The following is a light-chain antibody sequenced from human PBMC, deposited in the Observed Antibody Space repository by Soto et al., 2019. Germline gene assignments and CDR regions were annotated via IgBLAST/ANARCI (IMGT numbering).Light chain of an antibody. Sequence: QTVVTQLPSASASLGASVKLTCTLSSGHSSYAIAWHQQQPEKGPRYLMKLNSDGSHNKGDGIPDRFSGSSSGAERYLTISSLQSEDASDYYCQTWVTGIYVFGTGTKLTVL. CDR2: LNSDGSH. CDR3: QTWVTGIYV. V-gene: IGLV4-69*01. J-gene: IGLJ1*01. CDR1: SGHSSYA.